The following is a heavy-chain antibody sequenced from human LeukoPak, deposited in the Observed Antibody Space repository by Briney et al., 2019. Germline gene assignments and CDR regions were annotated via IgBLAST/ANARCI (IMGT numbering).Heavy chain of an antibody. D-gene: IGHD7-27*01. CDR1: GGSISSYY. CDR3: ARGTEALGIEGVDY. J-gene: IGHJ4*02. CDR2: IYYSGST. V-gene: IGHV4-59*08. Sequence: PSETLSLTCTVSGGSISSYYWSWIRQPPGKGLEWIGYIYYSGSTNYNPSLKSRVTISVDTSKNQFSLKLSSVTAADTAVYYCARGTEALGIEGVDYWGQGTLVTVSS.